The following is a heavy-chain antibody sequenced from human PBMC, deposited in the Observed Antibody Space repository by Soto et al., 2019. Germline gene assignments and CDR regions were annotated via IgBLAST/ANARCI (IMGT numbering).Heavy chain of an antibody. CDR1: GGSISSPY. J-gene: IGHJ5*02. CDR3: ARHPDYDDYECWFDP. Sequence: TSETLSLTCTVSGGSISSPYWSWIRQPPGKGLEWIGSVYYSGSTNYNPSLKSRLTISIDTSKNQFSLKLRSVTAADTAAYYCARHPDYDDYECWFDPWGQGTLVIVSS. V-gene: IGHV4-59*11. CDR2: VYYSGST. D-gene: IGHD4-17*01.